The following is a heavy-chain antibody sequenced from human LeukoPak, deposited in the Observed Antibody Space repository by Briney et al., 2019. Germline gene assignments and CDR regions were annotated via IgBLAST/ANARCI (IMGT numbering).Heavy chain of an antibody. J-gene: IGHJ5*02. CDR3: ARAPLWFGELSFDP. CDR2: ISSSSGYT. V-gene: IGHV3-11*06. Sequence: GGSLRLSCAASGFTFSDYYMSWIRQAPGKGLEWVSYISSSSGYTNYADSVKGRFTISRDNAKNSLYLQMNSLRAEDTAVYYCARAPLWFGELSFDPWGQGTLVTVSS. CDR1: GFTFSDYY. D-gene: IGHD3-10*01.